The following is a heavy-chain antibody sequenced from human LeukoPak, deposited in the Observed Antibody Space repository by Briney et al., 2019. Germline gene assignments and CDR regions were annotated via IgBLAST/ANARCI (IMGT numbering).Heavy chain of an antibody. CDR3: ARARDRGGRHGYSYGRGIFDY. V-gene: IGHV4-61*09. Sequence: PSQTLSLTCTVSGGSISSGGYYWSWIRQPAGKGLEWIGEINHSGSTNYNPSLKSRVTISVDTSKNQFSLKLSSVTAADTAVYYCARARDRGGRHGYSYGRGIFDYWGQGTLVTVSS. J-gene: IGHJ4*02. D-gene: IGHD5-18*01. CDR2: INHSGST. CDR1: GGSISSGGYY.